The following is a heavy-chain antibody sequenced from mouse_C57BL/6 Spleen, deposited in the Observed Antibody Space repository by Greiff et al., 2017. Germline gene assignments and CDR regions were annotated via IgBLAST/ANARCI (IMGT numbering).Heavy chain of an antibody. CDR3: AEATVVVDY. D-gene: IGHD1-1*01. V-gene: IGHV1-81*01. CDR1: GYTFPSYG. Sequence: LQLVESGAELARPGASVKLSCKASGYTFPSYGISWVKQRTGQGLEWIGEIYPRSGNTYYNEKFKSKATLTADKSSSTAYMELRSLTSEDSAVYFCAEATVVVDYWGQGTTLTVSS. CDR2: IYPRSGNT. J-gene: IGHJ2*01.